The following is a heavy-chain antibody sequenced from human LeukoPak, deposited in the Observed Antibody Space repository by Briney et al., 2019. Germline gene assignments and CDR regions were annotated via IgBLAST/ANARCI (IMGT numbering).Heavy chain of an antibody. CDR1: GFTFSSFA. D-gene: IGHD5-12*01. CDR2: ISGSGGST. J-gene: IGHJ4*02. V-gene: IGHV3-23*01. Sequence: GGSLRLSCAASGFTFSSFAMTWVRQAPGKGLEWVSSISGSGGSTYYADSVKGRFTISRDNSKNTLYLQMNSLRAEDTAVYYCAKSWLRISSPFDYWGQGTLVTVSS. CDR3: AKSWLRISSPFDY.